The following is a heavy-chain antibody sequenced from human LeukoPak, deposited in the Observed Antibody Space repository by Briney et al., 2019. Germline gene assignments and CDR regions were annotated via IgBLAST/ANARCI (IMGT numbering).Heavy chain of an antibody. J-gene: IGHJ3*02. CDR2: INHSGST. V-gene: IGHV4-34*01. D-gene: IGHD6-6*01. Sequence: SETLSLTCAVYGGSFSGYYWSWIRQPPEKGLEWIGEINHSGSTNYNPSLKSRVTISVDTSKNQFSLKLSSVTAADTAVYYCARRQLVSAFDIWGQGTMVTVSS. CDR3: ARRQLVSAFDI. CDR1: GGSFSGYY.